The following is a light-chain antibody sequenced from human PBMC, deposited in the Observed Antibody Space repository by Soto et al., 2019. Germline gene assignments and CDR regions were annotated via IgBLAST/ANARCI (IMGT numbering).Light chain of an antibody. CDR1: QSVSSSY. CDR2: GAS. Sequence: EIVLTQSPGTLSLSPGERATLSCRASQSVSSSYLAWYQQKPGQAPRLLIYGASSMATGIQDRFSGSGSGTDFTLTISRLEPEDFAVYSCQQYGSSTPYTFGQGTKLEFK. V-gene: IGKV3-20*01. J-gene: IGKJ2*01. CDR3: QQYGSSTPYT.